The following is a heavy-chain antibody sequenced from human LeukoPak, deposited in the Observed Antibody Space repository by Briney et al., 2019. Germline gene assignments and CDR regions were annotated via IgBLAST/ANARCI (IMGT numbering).Heavy chain of an antibody. Sequence: SETLSLTCAVYGGSFSGYYWSWIRQPPGKGLEWLGEINHSGSTNYNPSLKSRATISVDASKNQFSLKLSSVTAADTAVYYCARGLGIQLWTTISDYFDYWGQGTLVTVSS. CDR1: GGSFSGYY. D-gene: IGHD5-18*01. CDR2: INHSGST. CDR3: ARGLGIQLWTTISDYFDY. J-gene: IGHJ4*02. V-gene: IGHV4-34*01.